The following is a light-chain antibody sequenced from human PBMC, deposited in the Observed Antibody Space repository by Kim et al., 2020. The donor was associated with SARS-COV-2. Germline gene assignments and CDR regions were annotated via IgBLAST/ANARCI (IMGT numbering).Light chain of an antibody. CDR1: SLRSYY. CDR3: NSWDSSGNHVV. J-gene: IGLJ2*01. V-gene: IGLV3-19*02. CDR2: GKN. Sequence: SSELTQDPAVSVALGQTVRITCQGDSLRSYYASWYQQKPGQAPVRVIYGKNNLPSGIPDRFSGSSSGNTASLTITGAQAEDEADYYCNSWDSSGNHVVFG.